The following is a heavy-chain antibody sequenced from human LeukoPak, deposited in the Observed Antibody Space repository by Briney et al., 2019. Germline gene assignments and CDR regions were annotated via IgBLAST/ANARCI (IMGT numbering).Heavy chain of an antibody. CDR1: GGSNSSSTW. CDR3: ASGGLQSRDLDH. Sequence: PSETLSLTCAVSGGSNSSSTWWTWVRLPPGKGLEWIGEVFYSGSTNLNPSLKSRLTMSVDESKHEFSLRLTSVTAADTALYYCASGGLQSRDLDHWGRGTLVIVSS. J-gene: IGHJ4*02. D-gene: IGHD5-24*01. CDR2: VFYSGST. V-gene: IGHV4-4*02.